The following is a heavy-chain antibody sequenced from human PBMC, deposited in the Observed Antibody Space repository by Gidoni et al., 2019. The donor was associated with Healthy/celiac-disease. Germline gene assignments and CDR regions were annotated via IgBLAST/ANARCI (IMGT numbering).Heavy chain of an antibody. J-gene: IGHJ4*02. D-gene: IGHD4-17*01. V-gene: IGHV4-34*01. CDR2: INHSGST. Sequence: QVQLQQWGAGLLKPSETLSLTCAVYGGSFSGYYWSWIRQPPGKGLEWIGEINHSGSTNYNPSLKSRVTISVDTSKNQFSLKLSSVTAADTAVYYCARARRRLGPFDYWGQGTLVTVSS. CDR3: ARARRRLGPFDY. CDR1: GGSFSGYY.